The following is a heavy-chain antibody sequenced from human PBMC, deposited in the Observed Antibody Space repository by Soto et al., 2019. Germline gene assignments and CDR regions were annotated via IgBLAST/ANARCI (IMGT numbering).Heavy chain of an antibody. CDR3: AREGFNKYSSSWTSEVFEKSPYYYYGMDV. Sequence: PSETLSLTCTVSGGSVSSGSYYWSWIRQPPGKGLEWIGYIYYSGSTNYNPSLKSRVTISVDTSKNQFSLKLSSVTAADTAVYYCAREGFNKYSSSWTSEVFEKSPYYYYGMDVWGQGTTVTVSS. D-gene: IGHD6-13*01. J-gene: IGHJ6*02. CDR2: IYYSGST. CDR1: GGSVSSGSYY. V-gene: IGHV4-61*01.